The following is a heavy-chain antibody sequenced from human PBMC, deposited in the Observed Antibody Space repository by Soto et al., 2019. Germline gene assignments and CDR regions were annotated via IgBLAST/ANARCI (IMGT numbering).Heavy chain of an antibody. CDR3: ARGGYGDYLRSFDY. CDR1: GGTFSSYA. J-gene: IGHJ4*02. V-gene: IGHV1-69*12. Sequence: QVQLVQSGAEVKKPGSSVKVSCKASGGTFSSYAISWVRQAPGQGLEWMGGIIPIFGTANYAQKFQGRVTXXAXEXXSTAYMELSSLRSEDTAVYYCARGGYGDYLRSFDYWGQGTLVTVSS. CDR2: IIPIFGTA. D-gene: IGHD4-17*01.